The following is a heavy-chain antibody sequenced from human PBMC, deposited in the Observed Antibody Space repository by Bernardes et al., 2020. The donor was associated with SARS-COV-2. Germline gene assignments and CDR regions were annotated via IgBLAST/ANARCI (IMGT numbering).Heavy chain of an antibody. V-gene: IGHV1-2*04. CDR3: ARDRGVYRSYRSGNYLIGDGMDV. J-gene: IGHJ6*02. CDR2: INPNSGDT. CDR1: GDTLTGYY. Sequence: ASVKVSCEASGDTLTGYYMHWVRQAPGQGLEWMGWINPNSGDTKYAQKFQGWVTMTRDTSIRTAYMEVTRLRSDETAIYYCARDRGVYRSYRSGNYLIGDGMDVWGQGTTVTVS. D-gene: IGHD3-10*01.